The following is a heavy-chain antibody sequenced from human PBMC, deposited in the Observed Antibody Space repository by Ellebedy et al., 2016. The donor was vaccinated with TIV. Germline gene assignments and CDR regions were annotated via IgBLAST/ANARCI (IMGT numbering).Heavy chain of an antibody. V-gene: IGHV3-23*01. CDR3: AKDVSTYYYGSWPDY. CDR1: GFTFSSYA. J-gene: IGHJ4*02. Sequence: GESLKISXAASGFTFSSYAMSWVRQAPGKGLEWVSAISGSGGSTYYADSVKGRFTISRDNSKNTLFLQMNSLRAEDTAVYYCAKDVSTYYYGSWPDYWGQGTLVTVSS. D-gene: IGHD3-10*01. CDR2: ISGSGGST.